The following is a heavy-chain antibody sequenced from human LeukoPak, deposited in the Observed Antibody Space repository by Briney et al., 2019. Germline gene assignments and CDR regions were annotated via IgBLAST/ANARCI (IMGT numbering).Heavy chain of an antibody. CDR1: GFTFSSYS. V-gene: IGHV3-21*01. J-gene: IGHJ5*02. D-gene: IGHD2-21*02. Sequence: GGSLRLSCAASGFTFSSYSMNWVRQAPGKGLEWVSSISSSSSYIYYADSVKGRFTISRDNAKNSLYLQMNSLRAEDTAVYYCARDCGGDCYPGNWFDPWGQGTPVTVSS. CDR2: ISSSSSYI. CDR3: ARDCGGDCYPGNWFDP.